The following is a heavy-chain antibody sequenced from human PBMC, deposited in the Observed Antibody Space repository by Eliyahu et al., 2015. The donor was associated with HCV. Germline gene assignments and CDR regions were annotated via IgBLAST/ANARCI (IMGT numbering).Heavy chain of an antibody. CDR2: IWDDGSNA. CDR3: ARAYTGSHHPYFDY. D-gene: IGHD2-8*02. J-gene: IGHJ4*02. Sequence: QVQLVESGGGVVQPGRSXXLSXXASGFTFRTFGMHWVRQAPGKGLEWVALIWDDGSNAYYAESVRDRFTISRDNSNHMVYLQMESLTADDTAVYFCARAYTGSHHPYFDYWGLGTLVAVSS. CDR1: GFTFRTFG. V-gene: IGHV3-33*01.